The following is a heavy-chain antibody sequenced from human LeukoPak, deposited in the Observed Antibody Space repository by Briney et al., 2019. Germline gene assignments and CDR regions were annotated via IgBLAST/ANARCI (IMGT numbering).Heavy chain of an antibody. CDR3: ARQGSGYFHYYYYYMDV. V-gene: IGHV3-7*01. J-gene: IGHJ6*03. CDR1: GFTFSSYW. CDR2: IKQDGSEK. Sequence: GGSLRLSCAASGFTFSSYWMSWVRHAPGKRLDWVANIKQDGSEKYYVDSVNGRFTISRDNAKNSLYLQMNSLRAEDTAVYYCARQGSGYFHYYYYYMDVWGKGTTVTVSS. D-gene: IGHD3-22*01.